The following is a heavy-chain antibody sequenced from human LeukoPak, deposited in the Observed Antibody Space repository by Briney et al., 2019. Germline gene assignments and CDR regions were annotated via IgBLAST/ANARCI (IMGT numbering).Heavy chain of an antibody. CDR3: ARSSYGSGTLYNGMDV. D-gene: IGHD3-10*01. J-gene: IGHJ6*02. CDR2: VFYSGNT. CDR1: GGSISRTSHY. V-gene: IGHV4-39*01. Sequence: SETLSLTCTVSGGSISRTSHYWGWIRQPPGTGLEWIGSVFYSGNTYYNPSLKSRVTISVDTSKNQFSLKLSFVTAADTAVYYCARSSYGSGTLYNGMDVWGQGTTVTVSS.